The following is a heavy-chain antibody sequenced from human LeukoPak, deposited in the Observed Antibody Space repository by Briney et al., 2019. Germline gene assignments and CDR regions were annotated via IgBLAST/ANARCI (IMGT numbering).Heavy chain of an antibody. CDR1: GYTFNNFG. CDR3: SRSYYSSSWYYFDH. CDR2: ISIGDGRT. D-gene: IGHD2-15*01. J-gene: IGHJ4*02. Sequence: ASVKVSCKTSGYTFNNFGVTWVRQAPGQGPEWMGWISIGDGRTHYGRKFQDRVSMTREMSSNTAFLELSSLRSDDTAVYFCSRSYYSSSWYYFDHWGQGTLVTVSS. V-gene: IGHV1-18*01.